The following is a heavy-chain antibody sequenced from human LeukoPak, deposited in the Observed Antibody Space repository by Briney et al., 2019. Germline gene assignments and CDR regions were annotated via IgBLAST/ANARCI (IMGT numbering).Heavy chain of an antibody. V-gene: IGHV1-69*04. CDR2: IIPILGIA. CDR1: GGTFSSYT. CDR3: ARELVPAAPYYFDY. Sequence: SVKASCKASGGTFSSYTISWVRQAPGQGLEWMGRIIPILGIANYAQKFQGRVTITADKSTSTAYMELSSLRAEDTAVYYCARELVPAAPYYFDYWGQGTLVTVSS. J-gene: IGHJ4*02. D-gene: IGHD2-2*01.